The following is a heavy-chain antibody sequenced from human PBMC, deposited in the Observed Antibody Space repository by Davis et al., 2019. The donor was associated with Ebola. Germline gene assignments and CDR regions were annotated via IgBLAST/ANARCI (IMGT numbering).Heavy chain of an antibody. V-gene: IGHV3-21*01. D-gene: IGHD2/OR15-2a*01. J-gene: IGHJ4*02. CDR2: ISSSSSYI. Sequence: PGGSLRLSCAASGFTFSSYSMNWVRQAPGKGLEWVSSISSSSSYIYYADSVKGRFTISRDNAKNSLYLQMNSLGAEDTAVYYCAIGGGLSTYYFDYWGQGTLVTVSS. CDR1: GFTFSSYS. CDR3: AIGGGLSTYYFDY.